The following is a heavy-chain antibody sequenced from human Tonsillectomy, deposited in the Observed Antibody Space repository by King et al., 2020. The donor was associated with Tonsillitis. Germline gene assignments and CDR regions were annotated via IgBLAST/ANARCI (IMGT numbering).Heavy chain of an antibody. CDR2: IYYSGST. CDR1: GGSISSYY. D-gene: IGHD5-18*01. CDR3: ASGVTAPYDAFDI. V-gene: IGHV4-59*08. J-gene: IGHJ3*02. Sequence: QLQESGPGLVKPSETLSLTCTVSGGSISSYYWNWIRPPPGKGLEWIGYIYYSGSTSYNPSLKSRVTISLDTSKKHFSLKLNSVTAADTAVYYCASGVTAPYDAFDIWGQGTMVIVSS.